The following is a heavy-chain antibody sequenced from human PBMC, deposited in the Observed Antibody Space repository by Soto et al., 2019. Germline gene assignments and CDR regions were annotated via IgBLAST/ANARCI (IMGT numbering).Heavy chain of an antibody. V-gene: IGHV1-69*13. CDR1: GGTFSSYA. D-gene: IGHD4-17*01. Sequence: ASVKVSCKASGGTFSSYAISWVRQAPGQGLEWMGGIIPIFGTANYAQKFQGRVTITADESTSTAYMELSSLRSEDTAVYYCARDEGTVTTRYYYYGMDVWGQGTTVTVSS. J-gene: IGHJ6*02. CDR3: ARDEGTVTTRYYYYGMDV. CDR2: IIPIFGTA.